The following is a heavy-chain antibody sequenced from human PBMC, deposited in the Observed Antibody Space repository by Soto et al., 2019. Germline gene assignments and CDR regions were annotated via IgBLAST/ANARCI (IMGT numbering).Heavy chain of an antibody. D-gene: IGHD2-15*01. CDR1: GFTFSSYG. CDR2: IWYDGSNK. J-gene: IGHJ2*01. V-gene: IGHV3-33*01. Sequence: QVQLVESGGGVVQPGRSLRLSCAASGFTFSSYGMHWVRQAPGKGLEWVAVIWYDGSNKYYADSVKGRFTISRDNSKNTLYLQMNSLRAKDTAVYYCAREGGGSPHWYFDLWGRGTLVTVSS. CDR3: AREGGGSPHWYFDL.